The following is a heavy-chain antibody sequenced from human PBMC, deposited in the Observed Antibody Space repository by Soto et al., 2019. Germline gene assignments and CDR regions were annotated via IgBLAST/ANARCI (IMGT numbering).Heavy chain of an antibody. CDR2: INHSGST. CDR3: ARGVYYDSSGYRYFDY. CDR1: GGSFSGYY. V-gene: IGHV4-34*01. D-gene: IGHD3-22*01. Sequence: QVQLQQWGAGLLKPSETLSLTCAVYGGSFSGYYWSWIRQPPGKGLEWIGEINHSGSTNYNPSLKSRVTLSVDTSKNQFSLKLSSVTAADTAVYYCARGVYYDSSGYRYFDYWGQGTLVTVSS. J-gene: IGHJ4*02.